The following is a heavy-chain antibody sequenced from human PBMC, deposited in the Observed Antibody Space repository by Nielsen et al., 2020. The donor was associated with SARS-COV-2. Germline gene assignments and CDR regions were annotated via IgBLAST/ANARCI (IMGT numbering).Heavy chain of an antibody. D-gene: IGHD2-15*01. Sequence: WIRQPPGKGLEWIGNVSYSGSTYNNPSLKSRVTISADTSKNQFSLKVSSVTAADTAVYYCARGSPVGGFDIWGQGTVVTVSS. V-gene: IGHV4-39*01. J-gene: IGHJ3*02. CDR3: ARGSPVGGFDI. CDR2: VSYSGST.